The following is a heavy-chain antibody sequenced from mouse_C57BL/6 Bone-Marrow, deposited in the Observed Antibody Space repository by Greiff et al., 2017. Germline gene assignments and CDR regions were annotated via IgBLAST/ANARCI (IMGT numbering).Heavy chain of an antibody. V-gene: IGHV1-64*01. CDR1: GYTFTSYW. CDR3: ARERRYAMDY. CDR2: IHPNSGST. J-gene: IGHJ4*01. Sequence: QVQLQQPGAELVKPGASVKLSCKASGYTFTSYWMHWVKQRPGQGLEWIGMIHPNSGSTNYNEKFKSKATLTVDKSSSTAYMQLSSLTSDDSAVYYCARERRYAMDYWGQGTSVTVSS.